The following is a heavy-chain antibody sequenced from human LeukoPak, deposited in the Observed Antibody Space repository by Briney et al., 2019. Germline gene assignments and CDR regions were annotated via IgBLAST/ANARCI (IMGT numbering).Heavy chain of an antibody. CDR3: ARGLVHDTSGYYSDY. D-gene: IGHD3-22*01. J-gene: IGHJ4*02. Sequence: GGSLRLSCAASGFTSSSYAMSWVRQAPGKGLEWVSVIGTPGGAINYADSVKGRFTISRDNAKNTLYLQMDSLRAEDSAVYYCARGLVHDTSGYYSDYWGQGILVTVSS. CDR1: GFTSSSYA. V-gene: IGHV3-23*01. CDR2: IGTPGGAI.